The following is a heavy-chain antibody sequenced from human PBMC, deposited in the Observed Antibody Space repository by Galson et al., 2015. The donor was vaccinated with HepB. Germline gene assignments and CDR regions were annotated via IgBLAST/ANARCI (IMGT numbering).Heavy chain of an antibody. CDR1: GGSISSYY. J-gene: IGHJ6*02. V-gene: IGHV4-59*01. Sequence: TLSLTCTVSGGSISSYYWSWIRQPPGKGLEWLGYIYYTGTTNYNPSLKSRLSISVDRSKNQFSLKLSSVTAADTAVYYCARVMHADYYYGVDVWGQGTTVTVSS. CDR2: IYYTGTT. CDR3: ARVMHADYYYGVDV. D-gene: IGHD2-8*01.